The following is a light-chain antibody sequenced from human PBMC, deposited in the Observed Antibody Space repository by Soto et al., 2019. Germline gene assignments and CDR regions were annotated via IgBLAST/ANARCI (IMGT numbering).Light chain of an antibody. J-gene: IGKJ2*03. V-gene: IGKV3-20*01. CDR3: QQYGNSPPYS. CDR1: QSVSRSH. CDR2: GAS. Sequence: EIVLTQSPGTLSLSPGERATLSCRASQSVSRSHFAWYQQKPGQAPRLLIYGASSRATGIADRFSGSGSGTDFTLTISRLEPEDFAVYYCQQYGNSPPYSFGQGTKLEI.